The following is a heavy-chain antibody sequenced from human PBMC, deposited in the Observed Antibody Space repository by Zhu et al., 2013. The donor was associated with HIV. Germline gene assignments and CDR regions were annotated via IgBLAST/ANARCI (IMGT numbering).Heavy chain of an antibody. CDR2: INANSGGT. CDR1: GYTFTGYY. J-gene: IGHJ4*02. CDR3: VRVAVPWATAGDY. D-gene: IGHD6-13*01. V-gene: IGHV1-2*02. Sequence: QVQLVQSGAEVKKPGASVKVSCKASGYTFTGYYMNWVRQAPGQGLEWMGWINANSGGTNYAQKFQGRVTLTRDTSISTVNMELNRLSSDDTAVYYCVRVAVPWATAGDYWGQGTLVTVSS.